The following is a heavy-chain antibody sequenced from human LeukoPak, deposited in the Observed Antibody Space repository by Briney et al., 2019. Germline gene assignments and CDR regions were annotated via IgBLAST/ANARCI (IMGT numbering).Heavy chain of an antibody. D-gene: IGHD6-13*01. CDR2: IYYSGST. CDR1: GGSISSSSYY. Sequence: PSETLSLTCTVSGGSISSSSYYWGWIRQPPGKGLEWIGSIYYSGSTYYNPSLKGRVTISVDTSKNQFSLKLSSVTAADTAVYYSARTDSSSLVTSFAYWGQGTLVTVSS. V-gene: IGHV4-39*01. CDR3: ARTDSSSLVTSFAY. J-gene: IGHJ4*02.